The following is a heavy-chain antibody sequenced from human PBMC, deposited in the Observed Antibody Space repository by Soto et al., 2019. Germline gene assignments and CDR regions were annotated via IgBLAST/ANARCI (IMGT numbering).Heavy chain of an antibody. V-gene: IGHV4-59*01. CDR2: IYYSGST. CDR1: GGSISSYY. CDR3: ARRMGIAVAGTSAYFDY. J-gene: IGHJ4*02. D-gene: IGHD6-19*01. Sequence: SETLSLTCTVSGGSISSYYWSWIRQPPGKGLEWIGYIYYSGSTNYNPSLKSRVTISVDTSKNQFSLKLSSVTAADTAVYYCARRMGIAVAGTSAYFDYWGQGTLVTVSS.